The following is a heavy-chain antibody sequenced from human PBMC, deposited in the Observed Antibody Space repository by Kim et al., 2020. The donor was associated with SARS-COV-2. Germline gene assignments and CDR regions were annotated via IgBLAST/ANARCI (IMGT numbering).Heavy chain of an antibody. J-gene: IGHJ6*03. CDR2: IYHSGST. V-gene: IGHV4-4*02. CDR1: GGSISSSNW. CDR3: ARDRYYYGSGSYSKGYYYYMDV. Sequence: SETLSLTCAVSGGSISSSNWWSWVRQPPGKGLEWIGEIYHSGSTNYNPSLKSRVTISVDKSKNQFSLKLSSVTAADTAVYYCARDRYYYGSGSYSKGYYYYMDVWGKGTTVTVSS. D-gene: IGHD3-10*01.